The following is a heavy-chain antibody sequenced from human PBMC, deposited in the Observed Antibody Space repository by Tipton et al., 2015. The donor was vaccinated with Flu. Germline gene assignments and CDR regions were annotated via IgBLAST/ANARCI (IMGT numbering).Heavy chain of an antibody. V-gene: IGHV4-59*08. Sequence: GLVKPSETLSLTCTVSGGSISSYYWSWIRQPPGKGLEWIGYIYYSGSTNYNPSLKSRVTISVDTSKNQFSLKLGSVTAADTAVYYCARRRGGYGRYYYYYGMDVWGQGTTVTVSS. CDR3: ARRRGGYGRYYYYYGMDV. J-gene: IGHJ6*02. CDR1: GGSISSYY. CDR2: IYYSGST. D-gene: IGHD1-1*01.